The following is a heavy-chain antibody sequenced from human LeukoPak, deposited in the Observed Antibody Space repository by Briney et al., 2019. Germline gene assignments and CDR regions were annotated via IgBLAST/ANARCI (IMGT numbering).Heavy chain of an antibody. CDR3: ARGLGCTSTSCPYYFDY. V-gene: IGHV1-8*01. CDR2: MNPNSGNT. J-gene: IGHJ4*02. Sequence: ASVKVSCKASGYTFTNYDINWVRQASGQGLDWMGWMNPNSGNTGYAQKFQGRVTMTRNTSKSTAYMELSSLRSEDTAVYYCARGLGCTSTSCPYYFDYWGQGILVTVSS. CDR1: GYTFTNYD. D-gene: IGHD2-2*01.